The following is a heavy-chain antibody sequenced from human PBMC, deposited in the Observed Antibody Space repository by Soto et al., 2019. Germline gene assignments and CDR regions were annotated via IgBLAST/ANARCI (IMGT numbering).Heavy chain of an antibody. CDR1: GGSISSGGYS. CDR3: ARGNDDWYFDL. V-gene: IGHV4-30-2*01. J-gene: IGHJ2*01. CDR2: IYHSGST. D-gene: IGHD1-1*01. Sequence: QLQLQEFGSGLVKPSQTLSLTCGVSGGSISSGGYSWSWIRQPPGKGLEWIGYIYHSGSTYYNPSLKSRVTISVDRSKNQFSLKLSSVTAADTAVYYCARGNDDWYFDLWGRGTLVTVSS.